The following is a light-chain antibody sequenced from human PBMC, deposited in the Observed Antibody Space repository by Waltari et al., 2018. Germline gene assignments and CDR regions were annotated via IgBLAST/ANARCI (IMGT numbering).Light chain of an antibody. V-gene: IGKV1-27*01. CDR2: DAS. Sequence: DIEMTQSPSSLSASVGDRVTITCRASPDIRTYLAWYQQKPGKVPALLIYDASTLQSGVPSRFSGRGSGTEFTLTITSLQPEDVATYFCQGYDTAPRTFGQGTKVE. CDR1: PDIRTY. J-gene: IGKJ1*01. CDR3: QGYDTAPRT.